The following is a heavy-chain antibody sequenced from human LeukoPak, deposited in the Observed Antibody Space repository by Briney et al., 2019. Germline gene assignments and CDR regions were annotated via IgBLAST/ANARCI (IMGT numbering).Heavy chain of an antibody. Sequence: SETLSLTCTVSGGSISSYYWSWIRQPPGKGLEWIGYIYYSGSTNYNSSLKSRVTISVDKSKNQFSLKLTSVTAADTGVYYCARVALYETSGHNYFDYWGQGTLVTVSS. CDR2: IYYSGST. CDR3: ARVALYETSGHNYFDY. CDR1: GGSISSYY. V-gene: IGHV4-59*12. D-gene: IGHD3-22*01. J-gene: IGHJ4*02.